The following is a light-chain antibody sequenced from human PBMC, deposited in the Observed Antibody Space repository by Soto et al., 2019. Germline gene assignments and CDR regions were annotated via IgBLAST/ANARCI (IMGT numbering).Light chain of an antibody. Sequence: QSALTQPASVSGSPGQSITISCTGTSSDVGAYNYVSWYQHHPGKAPKLMVYEIYNRPSVASSRFSGSKSCNTASLTISGLQAEDEADYYSSAYTLNSLFVFGTGTKLTVL. J-gene: IGLJ1*01. V-gene: IGLV2-14*01. CDR2: EIY. CDR3: SAYTLNSLFV. CDR1: SSDVGAYNY.